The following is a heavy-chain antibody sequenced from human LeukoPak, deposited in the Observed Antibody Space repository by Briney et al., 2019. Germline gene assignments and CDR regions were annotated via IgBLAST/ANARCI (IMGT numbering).Heavy chain of an antibody. V-gene: IGHV3-7*01. CDR2: IKQDGTEK. D-gene: IGHD3-3*01. CDR1: GFSFSSYW. J-gene: IGHJ4*02. CDR3: VRDFRFLDDY. Sequence: GGSLRLSCAASGFSFSSYWMTWVRQAPGKGLEWVANIKQDGTEKYSVDSVKGRFTISRDNAKNSLYLQMNSVRAEDTAVYYCVRDFRFLDDYWGQGTLVSVSS.